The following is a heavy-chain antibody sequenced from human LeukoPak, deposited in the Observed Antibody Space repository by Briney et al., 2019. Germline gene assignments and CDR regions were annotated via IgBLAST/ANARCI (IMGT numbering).Heavy chain of an antibody. D-gene: IGHD2-15*01. Sequence: PSQTLSLTCAVSGGSISSGGYSWSWLRQPPGKGLEWIGYIYHSGGTYYNPSLKSRVTISVDRSKNQFSLKLSSVTAADTAVYYCARVTPHFSMDVWGQGTTVTVSS. CDR3: ARVTPHFSMDV. J-gene: IGHJ6*02. V-gene: IGHV4-30-2*01. CDR2: IYHSGGT. CDR1: GGSISSGGYS.